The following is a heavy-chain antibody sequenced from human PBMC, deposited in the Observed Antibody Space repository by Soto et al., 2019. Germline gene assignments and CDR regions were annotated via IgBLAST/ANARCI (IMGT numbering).Heavy chain of an antibody. V-gene: IGHV4-34*01. D-gene: IGHD6-13*01. Sequence: QVQLQQWGAGLLKPSETLSLTCAVYGGSFSGYYWSWIRQPPGKGLEWIGEINHSGSTNYNPSLKSRVTISVHTSKNQFSLKLSSVTAADTAVYYCARGNSSSWYVGDYYGMDVWGQGTTVTVSS. J-gene: IGHJ6*02. CDR1: GGSFSGYY. CDR3: ARGNSSSWYVGDYYGMDV. CDR2: INHSGST.